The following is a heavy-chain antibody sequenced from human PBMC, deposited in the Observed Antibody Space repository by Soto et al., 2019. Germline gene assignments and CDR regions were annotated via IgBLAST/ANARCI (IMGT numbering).Heavy chain of an antibody. V-gene: IGHV4-61*01. CDR1: GGSVSSGSYY. CDR3: ARAPYSYGLGWLDV. J-gene: IGHJ6*02. CDR2: IYYSWST. Sequence: SETLSLTCTVSGGSVSSGSYYLSWIRQPPGKGLEWVGYIYYSWSTNYNPSLKSRVTISVETSKNQFSLKLSSVTAADTAVYYCARAPYSYGLGWLDVWGQGTTVTVS. D-gene: IGHD5-18*01.